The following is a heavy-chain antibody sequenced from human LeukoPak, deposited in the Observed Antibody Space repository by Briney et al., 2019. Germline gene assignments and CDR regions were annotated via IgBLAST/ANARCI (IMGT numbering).Heavy chain of an antibody. J-gene: IGHJ4*02. Sequence: SETLSLTCAVYGGSFSGYYWSWLRQPPGKGLEWIGEINHSGSTNYNPSLKSRVTISVDTSKSQFSLKLSSVTAADTAVYYCARGPYYDFWSGSPRFDYWGQGTLVTVSS. CDR1: GGSFSGYY. CDR3: ARGPYYDFWSGSPRFDY. D-gene: IGHD3-3*01. CDR2: INHSGST. V-gene: IGHV4-34*01.